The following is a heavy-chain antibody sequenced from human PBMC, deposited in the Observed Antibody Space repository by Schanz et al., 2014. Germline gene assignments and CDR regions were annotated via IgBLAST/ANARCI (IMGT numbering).Heavy chain of an antibody. CDR3: ARGEANWGQY. Sequence: QVQLVQSGSELKKPGASVKISCKASGYNFRTHGMNWVRQAPGQGLEWLGWINTNTGNPTYARGLRGRYVFSLDTSVNTAYLQISFLKADDTAVFFCARGEANWGQYWGQGTRVTVSS. CDR1: GYNFRTHG. J-gene: IGHJ4*02. V-gene: IGHV7-4-1*02. D-gene: IGHD7-27*01. CDR2: INTNTGNP.